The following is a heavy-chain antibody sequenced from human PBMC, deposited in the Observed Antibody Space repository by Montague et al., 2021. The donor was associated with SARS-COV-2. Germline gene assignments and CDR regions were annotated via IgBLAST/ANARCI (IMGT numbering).Heavy chain of an antibody. Sequence: SLRLSCAASGFTFSSYSMNWVRQAPGKGLEWVSSISSSSSCIYYADSVKGRFTISRDNAKNSLYLQMNSLRAEDTAVYYCARDGDYYDSSGILDYWGRGTLVTVSS. CDR3: ARDGDYYDSSGILDY. V-gene: IGHV3-21*01. J-gene: IGHJ4*02. D-gene: IGHD3-22*01. CDR1: GFTFSSYS. CDR2: ISSSSSCI.